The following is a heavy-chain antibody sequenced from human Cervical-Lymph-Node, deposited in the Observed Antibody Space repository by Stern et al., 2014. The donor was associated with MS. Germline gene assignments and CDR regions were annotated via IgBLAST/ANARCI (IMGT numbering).Heavy chain of an antibody. CDR2: IWHDGSKT. V-gene: IGHV3-33*01. CDR3: VRDWSSNAYKSEDY. D-gene: IGHD4-11*01. Sequence: QVQLLQPGGGVVQPGRSLRLSCIASGFTFSNYGMHWVRQAPGKGLEWGATIWHDGSKTYYSDSVRGRFTISRDNSKSTLSLQMNSLRVEDTAVYYCVRDWSSNAYKSEDYWGQGTLVTVSS. CDR1: GFTFSNYG. J-gene: IGHJ4*02.